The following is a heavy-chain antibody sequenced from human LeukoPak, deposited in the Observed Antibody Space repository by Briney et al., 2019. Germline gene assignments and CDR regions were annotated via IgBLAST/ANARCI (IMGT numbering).Heavy chain of an antibody. CDR2: IYPSGST. V-gene: IGHV4-4*07. J-gene: IGHJ4*02. CDR3: ARDLGSGGDSDF. CDR1: GASITNYY. Sequence: SETLSLTCTVSGASITNYYWSWIRQSAGKGLEWIGRIYPSGSTHSNPSLKSRVTISLDTSKNPFSLGLSSVTAADTAVYYCARDLGSGGDSDFWGQGILVTVSS. D-gene: IGHD2-21*01.